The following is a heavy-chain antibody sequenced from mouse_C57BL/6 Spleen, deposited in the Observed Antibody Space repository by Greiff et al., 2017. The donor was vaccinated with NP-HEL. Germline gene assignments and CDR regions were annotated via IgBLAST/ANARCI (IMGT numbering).Heavy chain of an antibody. CDR1: GFTFSDYG. J-gene: IGHJ2*01. D-gene: IGHD2-3*01. CDR2: ISSGSSTI. V-gene: IGHV5-17*01. CDR3: ARLPYDGYYLDY. Sequence: DVHLVESGGGLVKPGGSLKLSCAASGFTFSDYGMHWVRQAPEKGLEWVAYISSGSSTIYYADTVKGRFTISRDNAKNTLFLQMTSLWSEDTAMYYCARLPYDGYYLDYWGQGTTLTVSS.